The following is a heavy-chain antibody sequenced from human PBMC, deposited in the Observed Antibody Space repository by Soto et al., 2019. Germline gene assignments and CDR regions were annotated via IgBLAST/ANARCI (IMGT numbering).Heavy chain of an antibody. D-gene: IGHD3-9*01. CDR1: GGTFSSYA. CDR2: IIPIFGTA. Sequence: SVKVSCKASGGTFSSYAISWVRQAPGQGLKWMGGIIPIFGTANYAQKFQGRVTITADKSTSTAYMELSSLRSEDTAVYYCARDSEYYDILTGYDEKRNYYYYGMDVWGQGTTVTVSS. J-gene: IGHJ6*02. V-gene: IGHV1-69*06. CDR3: ARDSEYYDILTGYDEKRNYYYYGMDV.